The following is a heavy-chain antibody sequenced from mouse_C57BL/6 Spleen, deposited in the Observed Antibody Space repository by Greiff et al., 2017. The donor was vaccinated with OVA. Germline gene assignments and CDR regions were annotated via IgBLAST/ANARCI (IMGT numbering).Heavy chain of an antibody. CDR3: ASITTVGYLDY. Sequence: EVKVIESGGGLVQPGGSLKLSCAASGFDFSSYWMSWVRRAPGKGLEWIGEINPDSSTINYAPSLKDKVTISRDNAKNTLYLQMSKVRSEDTALYYCASITTVGYLDYWGQGTTLTVSA. CDR2: INPDSSTI. V-gene: IGHV4-1*01. D-gene: IGHD1-1*01. CDR1: GFDFSSYW. J-gene: IGHJ2*01.